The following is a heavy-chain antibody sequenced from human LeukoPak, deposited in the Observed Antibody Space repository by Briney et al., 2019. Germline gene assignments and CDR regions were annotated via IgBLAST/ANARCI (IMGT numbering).Heavy chain of an antibody. CDR2: IIPIFGTA. CDR1: GGTFSSYA. D-gene: IGHD4-17*01. Sequence: SVKVSCKASGGTFSSYAISWVRQAPGQGLEWMGGIIPIFGTANYAQKFQGRVTITADESTSTAYMELSSLRSEDTAVYYCVRDRNGDYAPHDAFDIWGQGTMVTVSS. CDR3: VRDRNGDYAPHDAFDI. V-gene: IGHV1-69*13. J-gene: IGHJ3*02.